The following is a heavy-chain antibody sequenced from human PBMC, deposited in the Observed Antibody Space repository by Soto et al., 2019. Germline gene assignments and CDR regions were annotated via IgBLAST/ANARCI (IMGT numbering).Heavy chain of an antibody. Sequence: QVQLVESGGGVVQPGRSLRLSCAASGFTFSTYGIHWVRQAPGKGLEWVAVIWSDGGNKYYADSVKGRFTISRDNFKNTLYLQMNSLRAEDTALYYCARDQGPSGRDAFDIWGQGTMVTVSS. D-gene: IGHD2-8*02. CDR1: GFTFSTYG. CDR2: IWSDGGNK. V-gene: IGHV3-33*01. J-gene: IGHJ3*02. CDR3: ARDQGPSGRDAFDI.